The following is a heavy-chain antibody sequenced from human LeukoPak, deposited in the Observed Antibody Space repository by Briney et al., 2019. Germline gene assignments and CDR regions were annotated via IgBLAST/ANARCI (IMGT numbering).Heavy chain of an antibody. CDR2: INPSGGTT. CDR1: GYTFTSYY. Sequence: ASVKVSCKASGYTFTSYYMHWVRQAPGQGLEWMGIINPSGGTTTYAQKFQGRVTMTRDTSTSTVYMELSSLRSDDTAVYYCARGEDYYDSSGYYGCFDYWGQGTLVAVSS. J-gene: IGHJ4*02. D-gene: IGHD3-22*01. V-gene: IGHV1-46*01. CDR3: ARGEDYYDSSGYYGCFDY.